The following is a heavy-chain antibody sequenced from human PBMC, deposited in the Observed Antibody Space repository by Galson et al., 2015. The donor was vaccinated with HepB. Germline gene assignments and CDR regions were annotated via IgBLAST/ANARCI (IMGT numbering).Heavy chain of an antibody. V-gene: IGHV3-33*01. D-gene: IGHD5-18*01. CDR1: GFTFSSYG. Sequence: SLRLSCAASGFTFSSYGMHWVRQAPGKGLEWVAVIWYDGSNKYYADSVKGRFTISRDNSKNTLCLQMNSLRAEDTAVYYCARAAQLWLPYFDYWGQGTLVTVSS. J-gene: IGHJ4*02. CDR2: IWYDGSNK. CDR3: ARAAQLWLPYFDY.